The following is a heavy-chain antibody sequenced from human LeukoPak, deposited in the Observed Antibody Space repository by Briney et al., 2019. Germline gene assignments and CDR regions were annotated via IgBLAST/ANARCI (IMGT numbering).Heavy chain of an antibody. CDR3: ARAYNWNDKFDY. V-gene: IGHV1-69*05. CDR2: IIPIFGTA. J-gene: IGHJ4*02. Sequence: SVKVSCKASGGTFSSYAISWVGQAPGQGLEWMGGIIPIFGTANYAQKFQGRVTMTRDTSTSTVYMDLSSLRSEDTAVYYCARAYNWNDKFDYWGQGTLVTVSS. D-gene: IGHD1-1*01. CDR1: GGTFSSYA.